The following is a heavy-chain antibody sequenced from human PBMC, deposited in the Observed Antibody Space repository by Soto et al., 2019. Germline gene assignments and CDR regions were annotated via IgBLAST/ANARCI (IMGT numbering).Heavy chain of an antibody. J-gene: IGHJ4*02. CDR3: ARDYDSSGYYYQY. CDR2: MFYSGST. V-gene: IGHV4-61*01. D-gene: IGHD3-22*01. Sequence: PSETLSLTCTVSGDSISSSSYYWSWIRQPPGKGLEWIGYMFYSGSTNYNPSLKSRVTISVDTSKNQFSLKLSSVTAANTAVYYCARDYDSSGYYYQYWGQGTLVTVSS. CDR1: GDSISSSSYY.